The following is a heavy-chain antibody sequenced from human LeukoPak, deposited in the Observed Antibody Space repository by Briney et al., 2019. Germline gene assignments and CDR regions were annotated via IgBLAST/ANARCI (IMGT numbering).Heavy chain of an antibody. CDR2: IYSGGTT. D-gene: IGHD4-11*01. CDR3: AKDNYSNFGSNWFDP. J-gene: IGHJ5*02. V-gene: IGHV3-53*01. CDR1: GFTVSSNY. Sequence: PGGSLRLSCAASGFTVSSNYMSWVRQAPGKGLEWVSVIYSGGTTYYADSVKGRFTISRDNSKNTLYLQMNSLRAEDTAVYYCAKDNYSNFGSNWFDPWGQGTLVTVSS.